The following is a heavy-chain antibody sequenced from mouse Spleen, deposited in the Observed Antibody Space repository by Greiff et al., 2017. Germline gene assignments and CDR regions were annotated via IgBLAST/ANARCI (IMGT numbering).Heavy chain of an antibody. J-gene: IGHJ4*01. Sequence: QVQLQQSGAELVRPGASVTLSCKASGYTFTDYEMHWVKQTPVHGLEWIGAIDPETGGTAYNQKFKGKAILTADKSSSTAYMELRSLTSEDSAVYYCTRFYYDGSTGAMDYWGQGTSVTVSS. CDR1: GYTFTDYE. CDR3: TRFYYDGSTGAMDY. D-gene: IGHD1-1*01. V-gene: IGHV1-15*01. CDR2: IDPETGGT.